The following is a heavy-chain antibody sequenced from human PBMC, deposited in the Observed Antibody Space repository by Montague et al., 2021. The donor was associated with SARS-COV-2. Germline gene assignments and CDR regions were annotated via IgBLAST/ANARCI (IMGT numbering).Heavy chain of an antibody. CDR2: AYYTGRS. Sequence: SETLSLTCTVSGGSITTNFRSRVRQPPGKGLEWVGYAYYTGRSNSSPSLQSRVFISVDTSKNQVSLKLHSVTAADTAIYYCARDTFYYGSETNYVDTFDMWGRGTMVTVSS. V-gene: IGHV4-59*01. CDR1: GGSITTNF. D-gene: IGHD3-10*01. CDR3: ARDTFYYGSETNYVDTFDM. J-gene: IGHJ3*02.